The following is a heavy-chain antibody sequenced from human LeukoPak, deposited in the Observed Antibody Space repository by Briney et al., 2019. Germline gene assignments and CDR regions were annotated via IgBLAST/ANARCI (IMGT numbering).Heavy chain of an antibody. D-gene: IGHD3-22*01. J-gene: IGHJ4*02. CDR3: ARVHPYDSSGYYYTRAYYFDY. V-gene: IGHV4-34*01. CDR1: GGSFSGYY. CDR2: INHSGST. Sequence: SETLSLTCAVYGGSFSGYYWSWIRQPPGKGLEWIGEINHSGSTNYNPSLKGRVTISVDTSKNQFSLKLSSVTAADTAVYYCARVHPYDSSGYYYTRAYYFDYWGQGTLVTVSS.